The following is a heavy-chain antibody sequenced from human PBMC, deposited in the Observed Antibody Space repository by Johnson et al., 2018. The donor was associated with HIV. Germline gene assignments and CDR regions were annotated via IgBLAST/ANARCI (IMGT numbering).Heavy chain of an antibody. CDR3: ARDKDYGGNHDAFDI. CDR1: GFTVCSNY. D-gene: IGHD4-23*01. J-gene: IGHJ3*02. V-gene: IGHV3-53*01. CDR2: IYRGGAT. Sequence: VQLVESGGGLIQPGGSLRLSCAASGFTVCSNYMSWVRQAPGKGLEWVSVIYRGGATYYAASVQGRFTISRVNSKNTLYLQMESLRADDTALYYCARDKDYGGNHDAFDIWGQGTMVTVSS.